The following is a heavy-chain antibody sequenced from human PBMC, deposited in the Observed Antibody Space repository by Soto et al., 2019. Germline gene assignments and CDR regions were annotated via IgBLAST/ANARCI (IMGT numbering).Heavy chain of an antibody. V-gene: IGHV3-7*01. CDR2: IKQDGSEK. J-gene: IGHJ5*02. D-gene: IGHD6-19*01. CDR1: GFTFSSYW. Sequence: EVQLVESGGGLVQPGGSLRLSCAASGFTFSSYWMSWVRQAPGKGLEWVANIKQDGSEKYYVDSVKGRFTISRDNAKNSLYLQMNSLRAEDRAVYYCAREEADSSAGLIDPWGKGTLVTVSS. CDR3: AREEADSSAGLIDP.